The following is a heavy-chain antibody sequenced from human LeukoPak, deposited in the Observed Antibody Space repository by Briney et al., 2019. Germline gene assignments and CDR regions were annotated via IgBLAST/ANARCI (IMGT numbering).Heavy chain of an antibody. CDR2: IKQDGSEK. J-gene: IGHJ4*02. CDR1: GFTFSDYW. V-gene: IGHV3-7*02. D-gene: IGHD6-6*01. Sequence: GGSLRLSCAASGFTFSDYWMTWVRQAPGKGLEWVANIKQDGSEKYYVDSVKGRFTISRDNAKNSLYLQMNSLRAEDTAVYYCASGFSSSPYFDYWGQGTLVTVSS. CDR3: ASGFSSSPYFDY.